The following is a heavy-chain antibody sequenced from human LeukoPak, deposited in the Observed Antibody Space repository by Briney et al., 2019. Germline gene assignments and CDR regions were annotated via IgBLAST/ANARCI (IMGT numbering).Heavy chain of an antibody. CDR3: ARSKLGSSWPHAFDY. CDR2: INHSGST. Sequence: SETLSLTFAVYGGSFSGYYWSWIRQPPGKGLEWIGEINHSGSTNYNPSLKSRVTISVDTSKNQFSLKLSSVTAADTAVYYCARSKLGSSWPHAFDYWGQGTLVTVSS. J-gene: IGHJ4*02. D-gene: IGHD6-13*01. V-gene: IGHV4-34*01. CDR1: GGSFSGYY.